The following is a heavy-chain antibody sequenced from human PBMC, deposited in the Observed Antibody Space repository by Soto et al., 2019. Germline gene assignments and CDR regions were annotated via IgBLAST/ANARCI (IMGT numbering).Heavy chain of an antibody. Sequence: QVQLVESGRGVVQPGRSLRLSCAASGFTFSSYGMHWVRQAPGKGLEWVAVIWYDGSNKYYADSVKGRFTISRDNSKNTLYLQMNSLRAEDTVVYYCARDGPTPYYYGSGTALDYWGQGTLVTVSS. CDR3: ARDGPTPYYYGSGTALDY. J-gene: IGHJ4*02. CDR1: GFTFSSYG. CDR2: IWYDGSNK. D-gene: IGHD3-10*01. V-gene: IGHV3-33*01.